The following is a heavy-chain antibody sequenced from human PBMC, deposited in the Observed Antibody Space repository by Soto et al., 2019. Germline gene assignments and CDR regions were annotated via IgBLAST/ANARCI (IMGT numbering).Heavy chain of an antibody. V-gene: IGHV4-61*01. D-gene: IGHD5-12*01. J-gene: IGHJ4*02. CDR2: IHSSGST. CDR3: ARDSLALFDS. CDR1: DGSVSSGNYY. Sequence: SETLSLTCTVSDGSVSSGNYYWTWIRQPPGKGLEWIGYIHSSGSTLYNPSLKSRVIISVDTPMNQFSLKLRSVTAADTAVYYCARDSLALFDSWGQGTQVT.